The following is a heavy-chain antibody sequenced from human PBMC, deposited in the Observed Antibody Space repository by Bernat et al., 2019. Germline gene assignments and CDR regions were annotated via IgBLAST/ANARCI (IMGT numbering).Heavy chain of an antibody. CDR3: VRVPRLADY. Sequence: EVQLVESGGGLVPPGGSLRLSCVVSGFTFSNTWMNWVRQAPGKGLEWVAYINLDGSEKNYVDSVRGRFTISRDNAKNSLYLEMNNLRAEDTAVYYCVRVPRLADYWGQGTLVTVS. D-gene: IGHD3-3*02. J-gene: IGHJ4*02. CDR2: INLDGSEK. V-gene: IGHV3-7*03. CDR1: GFTFSNTW.